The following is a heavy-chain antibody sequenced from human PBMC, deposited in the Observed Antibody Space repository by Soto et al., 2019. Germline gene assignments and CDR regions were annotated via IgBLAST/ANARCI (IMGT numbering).Heavy chain of an antibody. CDR3: AREYYFDSSGYLPDAFDI. CDR1: GYTFTSYD. J-gene: IGHJ3*02. CDR2: MNPNSGNT. Sequence: GASVKVSCKASGYTFTSYDINWVRQATGQGLEWMGWMNPNSGNTGYAQKFQGRVTMTRNTSTSTAYMELRSLRSDDTAVYYCAREYYFDSSGYLPDAFDIWGQGTMVTVSS. V-gene: IGHV1-8*01. D-gene: IGHD3-22*01.